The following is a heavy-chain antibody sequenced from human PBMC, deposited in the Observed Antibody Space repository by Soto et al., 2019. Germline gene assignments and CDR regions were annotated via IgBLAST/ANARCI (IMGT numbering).Heavy chain of an antibody. CDR3: ARGPYYDILTGYSPNDAFDI. CDR1: GYTFTGYY. CDR2: INPNSSGT. Sequence: GASVKVSCKASGYTFTGYYMHWVRQAPGQGLEWMGWINPNSSGTNYAQKFQGRVTMTGDTSISTAYMELSRLRSDDTAVYYCARGPYYDILTGYSPNDAFDIWGQGTMVTVSS. V-gene: IGHV1-2*02. D-gene: IGHD3-9*01. J-gene: IGHJ3*02.